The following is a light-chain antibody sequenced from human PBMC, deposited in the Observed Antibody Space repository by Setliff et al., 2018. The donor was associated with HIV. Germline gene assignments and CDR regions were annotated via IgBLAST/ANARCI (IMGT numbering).Light chain of an antibody. CDR1: SSNIGSNT. V-gene: IGLV1-44*01. CDR3: AAWDDSLNGYV. J-gene: IGLJ1*01. Sequence: SALTQPPSASGTPGQRVTISCSGSSSNIGSNTVNWYQQLPGTAPKLLIYRNNQRPSGVPDRFSGSKSGTSASLAISGLQSEDEADYYCAAWDDSLNGYVFGTGTKVTV. CDR2: RNN.